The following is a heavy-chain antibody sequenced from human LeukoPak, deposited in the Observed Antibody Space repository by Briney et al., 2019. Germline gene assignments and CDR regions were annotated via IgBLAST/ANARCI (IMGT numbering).Heavy chain of an antibody. CDR2: INPNSGGT. V-gene: IGHV1-2*02. Sequence: GASVRVSCKASGYTFTDYYLHWVRQAPGQGLEWMGWINPNSGGTNFAQKFRGRVTMTRDTSITTAYMELNRLRSDDTAVYYCARAYTSPNGPYWGQGTLVTVSS. CDR3: ARAYTSPNGPY. J-gene: IGHJ4*02. D-gene: IGHD3-16*01. CDR1: GYTFTDYY.